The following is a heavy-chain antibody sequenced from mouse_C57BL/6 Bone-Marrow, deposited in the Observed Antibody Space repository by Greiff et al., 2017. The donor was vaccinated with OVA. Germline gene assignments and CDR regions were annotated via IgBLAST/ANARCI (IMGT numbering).Heavy chain of an antibody. CDR1: GFSFNTYA. D-gene: IGHD2-3*01. J-gene: IGHJ1*03. V-gene: IGHV10-1*01. Sequence: VMLVESGGGLVQPKGSLKLSCAASGFSFNTYAMNWVRQAPGMGLEWVASIRSKSNNYVTYYAVSVKFRFTIARDDSESMLYLQMNTLKTEYTAMYCCVRHDVYWYFDVWGTGTTVTVSS. CDR2: IRSKSNNYVT. CDR3: VRHDVYWYFDV.